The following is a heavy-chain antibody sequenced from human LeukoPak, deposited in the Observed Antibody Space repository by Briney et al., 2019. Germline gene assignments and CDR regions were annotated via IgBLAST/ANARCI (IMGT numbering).Heavy chain of an antibody. V-gene: IGHV4-39*01. D-gene: IGHD3-10*01. CDR2: IYYSGIT. Sequence: SETLSLTCTVSGASISNSDRYWGWIRQPPGKGLEWIGSIYYSGITYHNPSLKSRVTISVDTSNNQFSLKMSSVTAADTVVYFCARHQEGMVRGVLYYLDVWGKGTTVIISS. CDR1: GASISNSDRY. CDR3: ARHQEGMVRGVLYYLDV. J-gene: IGHJ6*03.